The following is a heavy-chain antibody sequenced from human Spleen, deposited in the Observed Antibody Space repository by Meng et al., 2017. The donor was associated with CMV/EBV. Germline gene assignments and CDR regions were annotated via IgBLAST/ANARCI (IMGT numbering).Heavy chain of an antibody. J-gene: IGHJ6*02. CDR2: ISYDGNNI. D-gene: IGHD3-3*01. Sequence: GGSLRLSCAASGFTFSTYAIHWVRQAPGKGLEWVAVISYDGNNIYYVDSVKGRFTISRDNSKNTLYLEMNSLRAEDTAVYYCARAHRALPIFGMDVWGQGTTVTVSS. V-gene: IGHV3-30*04. CDR3: ARAHRALPIFGMDV. CDR1: GFTFSTYA.